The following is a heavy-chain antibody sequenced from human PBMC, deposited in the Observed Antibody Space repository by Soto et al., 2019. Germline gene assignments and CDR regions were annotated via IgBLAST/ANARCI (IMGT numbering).Heavy chain of an antibody. CDR3: ARDPIYSNSFDY. Sequence: QVQLVESGGGVVQPGRSLRLSCAASGFTFSSYAMHWVRQAPGKGLEWVAVISYDGSNKYYADSVKGRFTISRDNSKNTLYLQMNSLRAEDTAVYYCARDPIYSNSFDYWGQGTLVTGSS. V-gene: IGHV3-30-3*01. CDR2: ISYDGSNK. CDR1: GFTFSSYA. J-gene: IGHJ4*02. D-gene: IGHD4-4*01.